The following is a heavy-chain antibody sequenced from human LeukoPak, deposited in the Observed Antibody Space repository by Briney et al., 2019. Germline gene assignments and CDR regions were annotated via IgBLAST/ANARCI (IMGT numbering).Heavy chain of an antibody. V-gene: IGHV4-59*11. Sequence: SETLSLTCTVSGGSISSHYWSWIRQPPGKGLEWIGYIYYSGSTNYNPSLKSRVTISVDTSKNQFSLKLSSVTAADTAVYYCARGPYYYDSSGYYYYFDYWGQGTLVTVSS. CDR2: IYYSGST. CDR3: ARGPYYYDSSGYYYYFDY. D-gene: IGHD3-22*01. CDR1: GGSISSHY. J-gene: IGHJ4*02.